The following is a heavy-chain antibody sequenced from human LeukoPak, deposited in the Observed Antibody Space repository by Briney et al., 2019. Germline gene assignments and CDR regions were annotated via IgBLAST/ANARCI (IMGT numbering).Heavy chain of an antibody. CDR2: IQYSGNS. D-gene: IGHD6-13*01. V-gene: IGHV4-39*01. CDR3: ARRRGGSSLCDY. Sequence: SETLSLPCTVSGGSISSSSYYWVWVRQPPGKGLEWIGNIQYSGNSYYNPSLKSRVTISADTSKNQFSLRLSSVTAADPAVYYCARRRGGSSLCDYWGRGTLVTVSS. CDR1: GGSISSSSYY. J-gene: IGHJ4*02.